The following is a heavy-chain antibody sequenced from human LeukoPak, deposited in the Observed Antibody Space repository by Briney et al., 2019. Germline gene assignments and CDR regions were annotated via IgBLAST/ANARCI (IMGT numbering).Heavy chain of an antibody. CDR3: AGAPFGITFFGVVIILGWFAP. V-gene: IGHV4-34*01. J-gene: IGHJ5*02. Sequence: PSETLSLTCAVYGGSFSGYYWSWIRQPPGKGLEWIGEINHSGSTNYNPSLKSRVTISVDTSKNQFSLKLSSVTAADTAVYYCAGAPFGITFFGVVIILGWFAPGGQGPLVTVSS. CDR1: GGSFSGYY. CDR2: INHSGST. D-gene: IGHD3-3*01.